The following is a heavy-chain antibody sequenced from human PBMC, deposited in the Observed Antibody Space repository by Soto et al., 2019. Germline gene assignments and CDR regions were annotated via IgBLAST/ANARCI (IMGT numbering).Heavy chain of an antibody. J-gene: IGHJ5*02. CDR1: GGSVRTGSNH. CDR3: TRIGGGGSS. D-gene: IGHD3-16*01. CDR2: IANNGSP. V-gene: IGHV4-61*01. Sequence: PSETLSLTCSASGGSVRTGSNHWCWLRQPPGKGLEWIGFIANNGSPDYNPSLKSRVVVSRDWSKNQFSLKVNSVTAADQAVFYCTRIGGGGSSWDQETLVAVSS.